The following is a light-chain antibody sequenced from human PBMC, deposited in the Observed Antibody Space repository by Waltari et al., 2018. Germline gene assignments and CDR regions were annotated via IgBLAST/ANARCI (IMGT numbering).Light chain of an antibody. CDR3: QQRVSWPPEVT. CDR2: EAS. Sequence: EIVLTQSPATLSLSPGDRATLSCRASECVDTYLAWYQQSPGQSPRLLIYEASYRASGIPARVSASESGTDFTLNNSNLEAEDFAVYYCQQRVSWPPEVTFGQGTRVEIK. CDR1: ECVDTY. V-gene: IGKV3-11*01. J-gene: IGKJ5*01.